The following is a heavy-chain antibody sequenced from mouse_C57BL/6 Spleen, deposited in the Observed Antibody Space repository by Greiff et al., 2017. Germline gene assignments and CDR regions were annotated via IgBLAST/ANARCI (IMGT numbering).Heavy chain of an antibody. CDR3: AREVNWGFDY. CDR1: GYTFTSYW. Sequence: VQLQQPGAELVKPGASVKLSCKASGYTFTSYWMHWVKQRPGQGLEWIGMIHPKSGSTNYNKKFKSKATLTVDNSSSTAYMQLSSLTSEDSAVYYWAREVNWGFDYWGQGTTLTVSS. J-gene: IGHJ2*01. CDR2: IHPKSGST. D-gene: IGHD4-1*01. V-gene: IGHV1-64*01.